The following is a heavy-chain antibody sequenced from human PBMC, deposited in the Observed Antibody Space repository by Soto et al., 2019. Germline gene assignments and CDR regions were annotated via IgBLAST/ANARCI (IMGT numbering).Heavy chain of an antibody. CDR2: ISSSGSTI. CDR3: ARRPSPGAYCGGDCYSDAFDI. CDR1: GFTFSSYE. Sequence: GGSLRLSCAASGFTFSSYEMNWVRQAPGKGLEWVSYISSSGSTIYYADSVKGRFTISRDNAKNSLYLQMNSLRAEDTAVYYCARRPSPGAYCGGDCYSDAFDIWGQGTMVTVSS. V-gene: IGHV3-48*03. D-gene: IGHD2-21*02. J-gene: IGHJ3*02.